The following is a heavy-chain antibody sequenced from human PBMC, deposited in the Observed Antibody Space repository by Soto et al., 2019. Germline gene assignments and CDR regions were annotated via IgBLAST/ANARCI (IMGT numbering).Heavy chain of an antibody. CDR1: GYTFTSYA. Sequence: ASMKVSCKASGYTFTSYAMNWVRQAPGQGLEWMGWINTNTGNPTYAQGFTGRFVFSLDTSVSTAYLQICSLKAEDTAVYYCARERVVAARPYYYYGMDVWGQGTTVAVSS. D-gene: IGHD2-15*01. CDR2: INTNTGNP. V-gene: IGHV7-4-1*01. J-gene: IGHJ6*02. CDR3: ARERVVAARPYYYYGMDV.